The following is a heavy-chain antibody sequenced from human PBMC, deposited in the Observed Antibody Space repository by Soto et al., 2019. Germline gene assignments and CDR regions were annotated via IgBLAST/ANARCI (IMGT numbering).Heavy chain of an antibody. CDR3: ARPTRGYSGYDYFDY. V-gene: IGHV3-23*01. D-gene: IGHD5-12*01. CDR2: ISSRGDST. CDR1: GFTFSGYA. J-gene: IGHJ4*02. Sequence: GGSLRLSCAASGFTFSGYAMRWVRQAPGKGLEWISVISSRGDSTDYADSVKGRFTVSRDNSKNTLYLQMNSLRAEDTAVYYCARPTRGYSGYDYFDYWGQGTLVTVSP.